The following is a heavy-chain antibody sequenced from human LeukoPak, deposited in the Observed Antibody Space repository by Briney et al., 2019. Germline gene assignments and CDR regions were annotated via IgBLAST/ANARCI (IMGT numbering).Heavy chain of an antibody. CDR3: ARGMYGGNGRDYFDY. D-gene: IGHD4-23*01. CDR2: ISSSGSTI. Sequence: GGSLRLSCAASGFTFSSYEMNWVRQAPGKGLEWVSYISSSGSTIYYADSVKGRFTISRDNAKNSLYLQMNSLRAEDTAVYYCARGMYGGNGRDYFDYWGQGTLVTVSS. CDR1: GFTFSSYE. V-gene: IGHV3-48*03. J-gene: IGHJ4*02.